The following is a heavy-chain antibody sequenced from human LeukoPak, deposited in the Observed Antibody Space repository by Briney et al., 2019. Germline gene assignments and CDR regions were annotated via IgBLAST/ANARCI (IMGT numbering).Heavy chain of an antibody. CDR2: IFASGTT. CDR3: ARDGPAVAGTYYYYYYMDV. D-gene: IGHD6-19*01. J-gene: IGHJ6*03. V-gene: IGHV4-4*07. Sequence: PSETLSLTCTVSGGSISTYSWNWIRQPAGKGLEWIGRIFASGTTKYNPSLKSRVTMSVETSKNQFSLKLSSVTAADTAVYYCARDGPAVAGTYYYYYYMDVWGKGTTVTVSS. CDR1: GGSISTYS.